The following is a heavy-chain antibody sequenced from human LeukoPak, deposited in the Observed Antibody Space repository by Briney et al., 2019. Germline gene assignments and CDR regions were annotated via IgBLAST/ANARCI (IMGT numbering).Heavy chain of an antibody. CDR1: GYTFTSNY. Sequence: GASVKVSCKAFGYTFTSNYMHWVRQAPGQGPEWMGVISPSGGSTTYAQKFQGRVTMTRDTSISTAYMELSRLRSDDTAVYYCARGGVMSYYDSSGYYYGSPDAFDIWGQGTMVTVSS. J-gene: IGHJ3*02. V-gene: IGHV1-46*01. CDR2: ISPSGGST. D-gene: IGHD3-22*01. CDR3: ARGGVMSYYDSSGYYYGSPDAFDI.